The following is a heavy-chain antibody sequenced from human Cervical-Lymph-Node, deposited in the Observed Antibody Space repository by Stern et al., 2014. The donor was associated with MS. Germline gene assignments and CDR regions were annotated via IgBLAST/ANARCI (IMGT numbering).Heavy chain of an antibody. D-gene: IGHD3-3*01. Sequence: VQLVESGGGVVQPGRSLRLSCAASGFIFSNYGMHWVRQAPGKGLEWVAVIWYDGRKKYYAGSVKGRFTISRDNSNTTLYLQMSSLRAEDAAVYYAARGECYCCCGMDVWGQGTTVTVSS. J-gene: IGHJ6*02. CDR2: IWYDGRKK. CDR3: ARGECYCCCGMDV. CDR1: GFIFSNYG. V-gene: IGHV3-33*08.